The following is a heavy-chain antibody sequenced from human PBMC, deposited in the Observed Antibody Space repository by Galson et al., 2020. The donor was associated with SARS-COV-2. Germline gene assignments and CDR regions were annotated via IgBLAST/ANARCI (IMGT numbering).Heavy chain of an antibody. CDR2: IYTSGST. D-gene: IGHD1-26*01. Sequence: SETLSLTCTLSGGSISSGSYYWSWIRQPAGKGLEWIGRIYTSGSTNYNPSLKSRVTISVDTSKNQFSLKLSSVTAADTAVYYCARDQGWELLNWFDPWGQGTLVTVSS. J-gene: IGHJ5*02. CDR1: GGSISSGSYY. CDR3: ARDQGWELLNWFDP. V-gene: IGHV4-61*02.